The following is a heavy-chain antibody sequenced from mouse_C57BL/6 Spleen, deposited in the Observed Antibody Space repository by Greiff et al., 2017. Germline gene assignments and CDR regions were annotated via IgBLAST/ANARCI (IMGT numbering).Heavy chain of an antibody. J-gene: IGHJ1*03. Sequence: QVQLKESGAELVKPGASVKLSCKASGYTFTSYWMHWVKQRPGQGLEWIGMIHPNSGSTNYNEKFKSKATLTVDKSSSTAYMQLSSLTSEDSAVYYCARTSYWYFDVWGTGTTVTVSS. CDR2: IHPNSGST. V-gene: IGHV1-64*01. CDR3: ARTSYWYFDV. CDR1: GYTFTSYW.